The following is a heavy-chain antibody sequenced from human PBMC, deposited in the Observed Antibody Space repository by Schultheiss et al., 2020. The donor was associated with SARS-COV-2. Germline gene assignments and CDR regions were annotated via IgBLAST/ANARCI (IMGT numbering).Heavy chain of an antibody. CDR3: ATDLAGEEDH. Sequence: GGSLRLSCAASGFTFSSSGMNWVRQAPGKGLEWVSGISGSGGRTYFADSVKGRFTISRDNAKKTLYLQMNSLRGEDTAVYYCATDLAGEEDHWGQGTLVTVSS. V-gene: IGHV3-23*01. CDR1: GFTFSSSG. CDR2: ISGSGGRT. J-gene: IGHJ4*02. D-gene: IGHD3-16*01.